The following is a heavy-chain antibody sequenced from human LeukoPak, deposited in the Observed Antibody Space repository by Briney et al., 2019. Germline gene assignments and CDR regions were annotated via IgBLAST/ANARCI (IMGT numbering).Heavy chain of an antibody. CDR3: ARETVYYFDY. V-gene: IGHV3-21*01. CDR2: ISSSSSYI. J-gene: IGHJ4*02. Sequence: GGSLRLSCAVSGFAFGSEAMSWVRQAPGKGLEWVSSISSSSSYIYYADSVKGRFTISRDNAKNSLYLQMNSLRAEDTAVYYCARETVYYFDYWGQGTLVTVSS. CDR1: GFAFGSEA.